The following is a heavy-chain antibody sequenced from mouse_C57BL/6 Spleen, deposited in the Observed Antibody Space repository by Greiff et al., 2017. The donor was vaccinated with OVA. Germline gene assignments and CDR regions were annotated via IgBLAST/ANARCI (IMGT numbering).Heavy chain of an antibody. J-gene: IGHJ3*01. Sequence: QVQLQQPGTELVKPGASVKLSCKASGYTFTSYWMHWVKQRPGQGLEWIGNINPSNGGTNYNEKFKSKATLTVDKSSSTAYMQLSSLTSEDSAVYDCAREDGYSAWFAYWGQGTLVTVSA. CDR2: INPSNGGT. D-gene: IGHD2-3*01. CDR1: GYTFTSYW. CDR3: AREDGYSAWFAY. V-gene: IGHV1-53*01.